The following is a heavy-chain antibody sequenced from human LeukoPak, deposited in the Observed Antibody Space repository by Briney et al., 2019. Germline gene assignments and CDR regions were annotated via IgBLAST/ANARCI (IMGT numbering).Heavy chain of an antibody. V-gene: IGHV4-59*01. D-gene: IGHD5-18*01. J-gene: IGHJ4*02. CDR1: GGSISSYY. CDR3: ARVDTAKVLDY. CDR2: IYYSGST. Sequence: SETLSLTCTVSGGSISSYYWSWIRQPPGKGLEWIGYIYYSGSTNYNPSLKSRVTISVDTSKNQFSLKLSSVTAADTAVYYCARVDTAKVLDYWGQGTLVTVPS.